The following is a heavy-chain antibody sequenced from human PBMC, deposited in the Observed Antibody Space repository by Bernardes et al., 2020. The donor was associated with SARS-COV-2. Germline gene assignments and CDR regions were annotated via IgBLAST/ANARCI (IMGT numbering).Heavy chain of an antibody. J-gene: IGHJ6*02. CDR2: INPNRGGT. Sequence: ASVKVSCKASGYIFTGYYMHWVRQAPGQGLEWMGCINPNRGGTNYAQKFQDRVTMTRNTSIRTAYMELGRLRSDDTAVYYCAIPPTDDESFGMEAWGQGTMGNV. V-gene: IGHV1-2*02. D-gene: IGHD1-26*01. CDR3: AIPPTDDESFGMEA. CDR1: GYIFTGYY.